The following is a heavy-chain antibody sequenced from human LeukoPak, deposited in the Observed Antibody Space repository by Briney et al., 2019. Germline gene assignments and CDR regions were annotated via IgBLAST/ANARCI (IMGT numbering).Heavy chain of an antibody. CDR2: INGDGSLN. V-gene: IGHV3-7*01. CDR3: TRDRAYGAPDY. CDR1: GFTFSTSW. Sequence: GESLRLSCAASGFTFSTSWMTWVRQAPGKGLEWVANINGDGSLNGHVASVKGRFTISRDNAKNSVYLQMISLRDEDTAVYYCTRDRAYGAPDYWGQGTLVTVSS. J-gene: IGHJ4*02. D-gene: IGHD4/OR15-4a*01.